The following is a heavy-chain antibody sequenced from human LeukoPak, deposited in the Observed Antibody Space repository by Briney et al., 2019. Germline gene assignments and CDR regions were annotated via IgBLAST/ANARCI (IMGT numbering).Heavy chain of an antibody. CDR1: GFTFDDYA. D-gene: IGHD3-10*01. CDR2: ISWNSGRI. J-gene: IGHJ6*03. CDR3: AKGGGGYSYYYSMDV. V-gene: IGHV3-9*03. Sequence: GGSLRLSCAASGFTFDDYAMRWVRQAPRKGLEWGLGISWNSGRIGYADSVKGRFTLSRDNAKNSLYLQMNSLRAEDMALYYCAKGGGGYSYYYSMDVWGKGTTVTVSS.